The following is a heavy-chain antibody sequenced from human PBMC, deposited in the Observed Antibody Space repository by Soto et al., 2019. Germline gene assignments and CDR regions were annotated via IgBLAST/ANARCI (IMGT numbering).Heavy chain of an antibody. J-gene: IGHJ4*02. CDR3: ARMYGGYVDY. D-gene: IGHD2-15*01. CDR1: GGSISSGGYY. V-gene: IGHV4-31*03. Sequence: SETLSLTCTVSGGSISSGGYYWSWIRQHPGKGLEWIGYIYNSGSTYYNPSLKSRVTLSVDTSKNQFSLKLSSVTAADTAVYYCARMYGGYVDYWGQGTLVTVSS. CDR2: IYNSGST.